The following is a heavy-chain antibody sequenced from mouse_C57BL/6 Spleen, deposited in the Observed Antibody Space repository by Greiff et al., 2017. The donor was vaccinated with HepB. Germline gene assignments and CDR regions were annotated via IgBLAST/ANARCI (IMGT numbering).Heavy chain of an antibody. Sequence: QVQLQQSGAELVRPGPSVKVSCKASGYAFTNYLIEWVKQRPGQGLEWIGVINPGSGGTNYNEKFKGKATLTADKSSSTAYMQLSSLTSEDSAVYFCARLLRPYYAMDYWGQGTSVTVSS. CDR1: GYAFTNYL. CDR3: ARLLRPYYAMDY. CDR2: INPGSGGT. J-gene: IGHJ4*01. D-gene: IGHD2-1*01. V-gene: IGHV1-54*01.